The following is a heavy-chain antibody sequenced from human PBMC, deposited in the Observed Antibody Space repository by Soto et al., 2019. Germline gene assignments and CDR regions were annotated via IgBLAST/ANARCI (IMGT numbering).Heavy chain of an antibody. CDR2: IYYIGTT. V-gene: IGHV4-30-4*01. D-gene: IGHD5-18*01. J-gene: IGHJ4*02. CDR3: ARDRGYSYGFFDY. Sequence: SETLSLTCTVSGGSISSGDYYWSWIRQPPGKGLEWIGYIYYIGTTYYNPSLKSRVTISVDTSKNQFSLKLSSVTVADSAVYYCARDRGYSYGFFDYWGQGTLVTVSS. CDR1: GGSISSGDYY.